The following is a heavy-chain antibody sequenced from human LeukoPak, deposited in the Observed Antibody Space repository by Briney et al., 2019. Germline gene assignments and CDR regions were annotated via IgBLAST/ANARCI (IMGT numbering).Heavy chain of an antibody. Sequence: GASVKVSCKASGYIFTNHGISWVRQAPGQGLEWMGWISVYNGNTNYAQKLQGRVTMTTDTSTSTAYMGLRSLRSDDTAVYYCARGESGIQHWGQGTLVTASS. V-gene: IGHV1-18*01. J-gene: IGHJ1*01. CDR2: ISVYNGNT. CDR3: ARGESGIQH. CDR1: GYIFTNHG.